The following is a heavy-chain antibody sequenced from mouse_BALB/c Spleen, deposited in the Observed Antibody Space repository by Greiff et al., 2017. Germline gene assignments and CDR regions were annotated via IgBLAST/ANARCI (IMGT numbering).Heavy chain of an antibody. V-gene: IGHV5-17*02. J-gene: IGHJ4*01. CDR2: ISSGSSTI. CDR3: ARRGYGKGAMDY. CDR1: GFTFSSFG. Sequence: EVQLVESGGGLVQPGGSRKLSCAASGFTFSSFGMHWVRQAPEKGLEWVAYISSGSSTIYYADTVKGRFTISRDNPKNTLFLQMTSLRSEDTAMYYCARRGYGKGAMDYWGQGTSVTVSS. D-gene: IGHD2-1*01.